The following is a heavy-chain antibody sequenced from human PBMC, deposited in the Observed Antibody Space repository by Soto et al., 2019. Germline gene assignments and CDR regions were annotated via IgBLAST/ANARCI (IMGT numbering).Heavy chain of an antibody. CDR1: GGTFSSYA. J-gene: IGHJ3*02. CDR3: ARDPTAPYDSSAFDI. D-gene: IGHD3-22*01. V-gene: IGHV1-69*13. Sequence: ASVKVSCKASGGTFSSYAISWVRQAPGQGLEWMGGIIPIFGTANYAQKFQGRATITADESTSTAYMELSSLRSEDTAVYYCARDPTAPYDSSAFDIWGQGTMVTVSS. CDR2: IIPIFGTA.